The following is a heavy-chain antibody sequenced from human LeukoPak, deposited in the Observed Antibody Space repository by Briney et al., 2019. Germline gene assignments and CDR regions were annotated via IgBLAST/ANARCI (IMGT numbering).Heavy chain of an antibody. CDR2: FDPEDGET. CDR3: ATALVVVAARTFDY. CDR1: GYTLTELS. Sequence: ASVKVSCKVSGYTLTELSMHWARQAPGKGLEWMGGFDPEDGETIYAQKFQGRVTMTEDTSTDTAYMELSSLRSEDTAVYYCATALVVVAARTFDYWGQGTLVTVSS. V-gene: IGHV1-24*01. D-gene: IGHD2-15*01. J-gene: IGHJ4*02.